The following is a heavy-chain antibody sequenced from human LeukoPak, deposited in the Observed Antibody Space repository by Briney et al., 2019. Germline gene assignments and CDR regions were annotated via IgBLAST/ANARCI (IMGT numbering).Heavy chain of an antibody. V-gene: IGHV1-69*05. J-gene: IGHJ6*03. CDR2: IIPIFGTA. CDR3: AGEKGYCSSTSCYDEDDYYYYYYMDV. Sequence: ASVKVSCKASGGTFSSYAISWVRQAPGQGLEWMGRIIPIFGTANYAQKFQGRVTITTDESTSTAYMELSSLRSEDTAVYYCAGEKGYCSSTSCYDEDDYYYYYYMDVWGKGTTVTVSS. D-gene: IGHD2-2*01. CDR1: GGTFSSYA.